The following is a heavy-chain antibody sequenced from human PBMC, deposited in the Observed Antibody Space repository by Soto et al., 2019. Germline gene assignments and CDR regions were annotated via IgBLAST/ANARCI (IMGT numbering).Heavy chain of an antibody. D-gene: IGHD2-21*01. V-gene: IGHV4-4*02. CDR2: FYHAGSP. CDR1: VGSISSSSW. CDR3: ARGSYFRGDFDI. Sequence: SETLSLTCAVSVGSISSSSWWTWFRQSPEKGLEWIGEFYHAGSPDYNPSFQSRVTIILDKSKNNLSLRLTSVTAADTAVYYCARGSYFRGDFDIWGQGTTVTVSS. J-gene: IGHJ3*02.